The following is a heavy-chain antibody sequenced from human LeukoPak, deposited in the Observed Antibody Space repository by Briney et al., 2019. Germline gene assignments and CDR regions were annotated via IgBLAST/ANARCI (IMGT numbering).Heavy chain of an antibody. D-gene: IGHD4-17*01. CDR2: ISSSTYI. CDR1: GFTFSSYW. V-gene: IGHV3-21*01. Sequence: PGGSLRLSCAASGFTFSSYWMHWVRQAPGKGLEWVSSISSSTYIYYADSVKGRFTISRDNAKNSLYLQMNSLRAEDTAVYYCAREGATVTDAFDIWGQGTLVTVSS. J-gene: IGHJ3*02. CDR3: AREGATVTDAFDI.